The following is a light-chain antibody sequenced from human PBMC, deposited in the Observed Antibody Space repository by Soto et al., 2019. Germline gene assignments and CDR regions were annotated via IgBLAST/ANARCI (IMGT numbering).Light chain of an antibody. CDR3: QQYYSYPPT. V-gene: IGKV1-8*01. J-gene: IGKJ2*01. CDR2: AAS. CDR1: QGISSY. Sequence: AIRMTQSPSSFSASTGDRVTITCRASQGISSYLAWYQQKPGKAPKLLIYAASTLQSGVPSRFRGSVSGTDFTLTISGLQSEDFATYFGQQYYSYPPTFDQGIKLVIK.